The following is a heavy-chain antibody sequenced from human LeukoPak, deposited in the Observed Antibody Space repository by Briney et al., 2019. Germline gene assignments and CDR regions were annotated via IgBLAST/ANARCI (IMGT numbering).Heavy chain of an antibody. Sequence: ASVKVSCKASGYTFTGYYMHWVRQAPGQGLEWMGWINPNSGGTNYAQKFQGRVTMTRDTSISTAYMELRRLRSDDTAVYYCARELRFLEWLLDYYYMDVWGKGTTVTVSS. V-gene: IGHV1-2*02. CDR2: INPNSGGT. CDR3: ARELRFLEWLLDYYYMDV. CDR1: GYTFTGYY. J-gene: IGHJ6*03. D-gene: IGHD3-3*01.